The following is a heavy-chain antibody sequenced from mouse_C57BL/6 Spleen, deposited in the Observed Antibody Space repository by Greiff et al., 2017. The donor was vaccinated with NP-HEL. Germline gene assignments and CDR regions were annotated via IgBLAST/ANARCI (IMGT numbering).Heavy chain of an antibody. Sequence: DVQLQESGAELVRPGASVKLSCTASGFNIKDDYMHWVKQRPEQGLEWIGWIDPENGDTEYASKFQGKATITADTSSNTAYLQLSSLTSEDTAVYYCTTLITTVVEEDFDVWGTGTTVTVSS. J-gene: IGHJ1*03. CDR3: TTLITTVVEEDFDV. CDR1: GFNIKDDY. CDR2: IDPENGDT. V-gene: IGHV14-4*01. D-gene: IGHD1-1*01.